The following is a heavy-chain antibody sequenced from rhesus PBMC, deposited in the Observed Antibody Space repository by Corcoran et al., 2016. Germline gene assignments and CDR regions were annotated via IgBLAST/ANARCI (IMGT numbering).Heavy chain of an antibody. V-gene: IGHV4-80*01. J-gene: IGHJ5-2*02. CDR1: GASISSYW. CDR2: INGKSGGT. Sequence: QVQLQESGPGLVKPSETLSLTCAVSGASISSYWWNWIRQPPGKGLEGIGEINGKSGGTNYNPSLKIRVTRSKDASKSQCSLKLSSVTAADTAVYYCARARGAARMMTGGLDVWGRGVLVTVSS. D-gene: IGHD3-9*01. CDR3: ARARGAARMMTGGLDV.